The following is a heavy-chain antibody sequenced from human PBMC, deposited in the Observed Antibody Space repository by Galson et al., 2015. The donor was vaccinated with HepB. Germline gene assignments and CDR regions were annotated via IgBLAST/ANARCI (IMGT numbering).Heavy chain of an antibody. V-gene: IGHV1-69-2*01. CDR1: GYTFTDYY. J-gene: IGHJ4*02. CDR2: VDPEDGET. CDR3: ATRALYGIAVAGGGVDY. D-gene: IGHD6-19*01. Sequence: VKVSCKVSGYTFTDYYMHWVQQAPGKGLEWMGLVDPEDGETIYAEKFQGRVTITADTSTDTAYMELSSLRSEDTAVYYCATRALYGIAVAGGGVDYWGQGTLVTVSP.